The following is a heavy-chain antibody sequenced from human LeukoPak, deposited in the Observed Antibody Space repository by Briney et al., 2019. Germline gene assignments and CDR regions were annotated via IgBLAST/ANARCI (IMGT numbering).Heavy chain of an antibody. J-gene: IGHJ4*01. V-gene: IGHV3-23*01. CDR3: AKGIYSSGWSYFDY. Sequence: GRSLRLSCAVSGITLSNYGMSWVRQAPGKGLEWVAGMTDSGGSTKYADSVKGRFTISRDNSKNTLYLQMNSLRAEDTAVYYCAKGIYSSGWSYFDYWGHGTLVTVSS. CDR2: MTDSGGST. CDR1: GITLSNYG. D-gene: IGHD6-19*01.